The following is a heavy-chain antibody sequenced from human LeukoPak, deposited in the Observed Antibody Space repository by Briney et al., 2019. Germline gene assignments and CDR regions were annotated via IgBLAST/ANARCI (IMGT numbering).Heavy chain of an antibody. J-gene: IGHJ5*02. CDR3: ATASGGKGWLVHVWFDP. CDR1: GYTLTELS. Sequence: ASVKVSCKVSGYTLTELSMHWVRQAPGKGLEWMGGFDPEDGETIYAQKFQGRVTMTEDTSTDTAYMELSSLRSEDTAVYYCATASGGKGWLVHVWFDPWGQGTLVTVSS. CDR2: FDPEDGET. V-gene: IGHV1-24*01. D-gene: IGHD6-19*01.